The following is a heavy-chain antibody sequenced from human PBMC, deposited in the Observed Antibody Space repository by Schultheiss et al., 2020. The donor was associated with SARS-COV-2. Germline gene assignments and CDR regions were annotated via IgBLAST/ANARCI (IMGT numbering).Heavy chain of an antibody. D-gene: IGHD6-19*01. J-gene: IGHJ4*02. Sequence: SCAVSGFTVSDNYMIWVRQAPGKGLEWVSVIYRGGSTYYADSVKGRFTISRDNSKNTLYLQMNSLRAEDTAVYYCARAGLGPLDYWGQGTLVTVSS. CDR3: ARAGLGPLDY. CDR2: IYRGGST. V-gene: IGHV3-66*01. CDR1: GFTVSDNY.